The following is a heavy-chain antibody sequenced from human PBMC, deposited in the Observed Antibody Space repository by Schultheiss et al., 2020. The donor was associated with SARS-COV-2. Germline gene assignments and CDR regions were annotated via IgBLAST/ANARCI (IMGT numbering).Heavy chain of an antibody. J-gene: IGHJ6*02. Sequence: SETLSLTCAVSGYSISSGYYWGWIRQPPGKGLEWIGSIYYSGSTYYNPSLKSRVTISVDTSKNQFSLKLSSVTAADTAVYYCARQWLDPYYYYGMDVWGQGTTVTVSS. V-gene: IGHV4-38-2*01. CDR1: GYSISSGYY. D-gene: IGHD6-19*01. CDR2: IYYSGST. CDR3: ARQWLDPYYYYGMDV.